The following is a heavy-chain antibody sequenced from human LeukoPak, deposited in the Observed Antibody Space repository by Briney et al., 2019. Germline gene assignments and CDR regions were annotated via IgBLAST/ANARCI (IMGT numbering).Heavy chain of an antibody. V-gene: IGHV3-23*01. J-gene: IGHJ3*02. Sequence: GGTLRLSCAASGFTFSCYGMSWVRQAPGKGLEWVSAISGSGGSTYYADSVKGRFTISRDNAKNSLYLQMNSLRAEDTAVYYCARDTSRSGSYFPDAFDIWGQGTMVTVSS. CDR1: GFTFSCYG. D-gene: IGHD1-26*01. CDR3: ARDTSRSGSYFPDAFDI. CDR2: ISGSGGST.